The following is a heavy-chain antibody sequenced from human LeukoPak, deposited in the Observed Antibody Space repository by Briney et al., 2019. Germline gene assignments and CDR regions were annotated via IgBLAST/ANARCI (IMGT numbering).Heavy chain of an antibody. Sequence: ASVKVSCKASGYTFTSYGISWVRQAPGQGLEWMGWISAYNGNTNYAQKLQGRVTMTTDTSTSTAYMELRSLRSDDTAVYYCGRYCSGGSSYDKTVDYWGQGTLVTVSS. CDR1: GYTFTSYG. V-gene: IGHV1-18*01. CDR2: ISAYNGNT. D-gene: IGHD2-15*01. J-gene: IGHJ4*02. CDR3: GRYCSGGSSYDKTVDY.